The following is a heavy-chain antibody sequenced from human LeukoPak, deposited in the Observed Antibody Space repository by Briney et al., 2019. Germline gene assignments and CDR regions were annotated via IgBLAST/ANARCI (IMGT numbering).Heavy chain of an antibody. Sequence: PGGSLRLSCAASGFTFSSYNMNWVRQAPGKGLEWVSSISSTSSYIYYADSVRGRFTISRDNSKSTLSLQMNSLRAEDTAIYYCVTYRQVMLPFEAWGQGTLVTVSS. J-gene: IGHJ5*02. V-gene: IGHV3-21*04. CDR2: ISSTSSYI. CDR1: GFTFSSYN. CDR3: VTYRQVMLPFEA. D-gene: IGHD5-18*01.